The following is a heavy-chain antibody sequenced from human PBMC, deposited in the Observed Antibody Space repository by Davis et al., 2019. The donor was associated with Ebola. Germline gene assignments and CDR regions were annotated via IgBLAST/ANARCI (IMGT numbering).Heavy chain of an antibody. D-gene: IGHD2-15*01. Sequence: PSETLSLTCTVSGDSFTSGSYYWSWIRQPAGKGLEWIGHIYSGGSTNYNPSLKSRVTISLDTSKNQFSLRLSSVTAADTGVYYCARNCSGFSCYSDHYNGMDVWGRGTTVTVSS. CDR3: ARNCSGFSCYSDHYNGMDV. J-gene: IGHJ6*02. V-gene: IGHV4-61*09. CDR2: IYSGGST. CDR1: GDSFTSGSYY.